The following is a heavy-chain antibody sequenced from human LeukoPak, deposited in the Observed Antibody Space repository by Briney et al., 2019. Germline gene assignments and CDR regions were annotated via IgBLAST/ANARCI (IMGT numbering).Heavy chain of an antibody. V-gene: IGHV3-23*01. CDR1: GFTFSSYA. CDR3: AKDSSGSPTSTPLDY. J-gene: IGHJ4*02. Sequence: GGSLRLSCAASGFTFSSYAMSWVRQAPGKGLEWVSAISGSGGSTYYADSVKGRFTISRDNSKNTLYLQMNSLRAEDTAVYYCAKDSSGSPTSTPLDYWGQGTLVIVSS. CDR2: ISGSGGST. D-gene: IGHD1-26*01.